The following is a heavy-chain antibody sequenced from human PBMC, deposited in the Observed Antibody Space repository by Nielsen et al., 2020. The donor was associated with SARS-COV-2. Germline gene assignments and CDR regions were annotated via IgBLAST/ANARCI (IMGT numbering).Heavy chain of an antibody. D-gene: IGHD3-10*01. V-gene: IGHV3-33*01. J-gene: IGHJ6*02. Sequence: VRQAPGKGLEWVAVIWYDGSNKYYADSVKGRFTTSRDNSKNTLYLQMNSLRAEDTAVYYCAGNLGFRLYYYYGMDVWGQGTTVTVSS. CDR2: IWYDGSNK. CDR3: AGNLGFRLYYYYGMDV.